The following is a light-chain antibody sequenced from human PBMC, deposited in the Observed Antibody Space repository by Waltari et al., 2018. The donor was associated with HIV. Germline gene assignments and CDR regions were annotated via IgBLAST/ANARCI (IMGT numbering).Light chain of an antibody. V-gene: IGLV7-46*01. CDR1: TGTVTSDHH. CDR3: LLSYGSVRL. J-gene: IGLJ3*02. Sequence: QTVVTQEPSLTVSPGGKVTLTCGSTTGTVTSDHHPDWFQQKPGQAPRTLIYAATDKHSWTPARFSPSFLGGKAALTLTAAQPEDEADYYCLLSYGSVRLFGGGTRLTV. CDR2: AAT.